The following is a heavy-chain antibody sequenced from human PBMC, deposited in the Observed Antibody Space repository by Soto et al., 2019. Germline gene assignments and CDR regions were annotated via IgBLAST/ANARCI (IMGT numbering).Heavy chain of an antibody. J-gene: IGHJ5*02. V-gene: IGHV1-69*13. CDR2: IIPIFGTA. CDR1: GGTFSSYA. D-gene: IGHD2-15*01. CDR3: ARDEYCSGGSCSNWFDP. Sequence: ASVKVSCKASGGTFSSYAISWVRQAPGQGLEWMGGIIPIFGTANYAQKFQGRVTITADESTSTAYMELSSLRSEDTAVYYCARDEYCSGGSCSNWFDPWGQGTLVTVSS.